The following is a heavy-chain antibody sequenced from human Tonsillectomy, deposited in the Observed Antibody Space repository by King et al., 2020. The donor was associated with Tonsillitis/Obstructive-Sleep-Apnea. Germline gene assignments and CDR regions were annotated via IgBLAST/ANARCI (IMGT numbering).Heavy chain of an antibody. D-gene: IGHD3-10*01. CDR1: GGSVSSNSYY. CDR3: ARSLYYYGSGSYYTYYFDY. V-gene: IGHV4-61*01. Sequence: QLQESGPGLVKPSETLSLTCTVSGGSVSSNSYYWNWIRQPPGKGLEWIGYIYYSVTTNYNPSLKSRVTISSDTSKNQFSLKLSSVTAADTAVYYCARSLYYYGSGSYYTYYFDYWGQGTLVTVSS. CDR2: IYYSVTT. J-gene: IGHJ4*02.